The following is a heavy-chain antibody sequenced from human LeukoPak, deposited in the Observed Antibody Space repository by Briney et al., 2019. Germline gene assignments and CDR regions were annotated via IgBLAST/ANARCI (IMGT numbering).Heavy chain of an antibody. CDR1: GSSFTSYW. CDR2: IYPGDSDT. J-gene: IGHJ4*02. Sequence: GESLKISCNSSGSSFTSYWIGLVRQMPGKGLEWMGIIYPGDSDTRYSPSFQGPVTISADKSISTAYLQWSSLKASDTAMYYCARHFYDSSGYGDYWGQGTLVTVSS. D-gene: IGHD3-22*01. V-gene: IGHV5-51*01. CDR3: ARHFYDSSGYGDY.